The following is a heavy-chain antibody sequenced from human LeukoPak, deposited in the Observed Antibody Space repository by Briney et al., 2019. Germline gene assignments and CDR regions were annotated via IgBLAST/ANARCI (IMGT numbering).Heavy chain of an antibody. Sequence: SETLSLTCTVFGGSISSYYWSWVRQPAGKGLEWIGRIYSSGSTYYNPSLKSRVTISVDTSKNQFSLKLSSVTAADTAVYYCAARGDYDILTGYYNVTYYYYGMDVWGQGTTVTVSS. CDR2: IYSSGST. CDR1: GGSISSYY. D-gene: IGHD3-9*01. V-gene: IGHV4-4*07. CDR3: AARGDYDILTGYYNVTYYYYGMDV. J-gene: IGHJ6*02.